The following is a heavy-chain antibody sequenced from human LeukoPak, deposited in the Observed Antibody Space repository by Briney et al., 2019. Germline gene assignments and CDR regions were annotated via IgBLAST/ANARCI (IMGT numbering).Heavy chain of an antibody. CDR2: IQYDGNNK. Sequence: PGGSLRLSCAASGFAFSKYGMHWVRQAPGKGLEWLTFIQYDGNNKYYSDSVKGRFTISRDNSKNTLYLQMNSLRAEDTAVYYCAKEEYFGSYFDYWGQGTLVTVSS. J-gene: IGHJ4*02. CDR1: GFAFSKYG. D-gene: IGHD3-9*01. CDR3: AKEEYFGSYFDY. V-gene: IGHV3-30*02.